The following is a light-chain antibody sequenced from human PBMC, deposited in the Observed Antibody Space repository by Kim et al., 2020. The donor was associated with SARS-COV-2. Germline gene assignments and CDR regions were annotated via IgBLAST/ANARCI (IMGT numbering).Light chain of an antibody. J-gene: IGLJ1*01. CDR2: EAS. CDR1: SNDIRSYNL. CDR3: CAYGGSRNFYV. Sequence: QSALTQPASLSGSPGQSITISCSGTSNDIRSYNLVSWYQKYPGRPPRVIIYEASKRPAGVSDRFSGYKSGNTASLTISGLQAGDEAEYYCCAYGGSRNFYVFGTGTKVTVL. V-gene: IGLV2-23*01.